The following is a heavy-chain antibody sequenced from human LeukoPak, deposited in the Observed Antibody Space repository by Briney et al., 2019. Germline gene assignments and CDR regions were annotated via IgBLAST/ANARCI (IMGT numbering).Heavy chain of an antibody. CDR2: ISSNGGST. Sequence: GGSLRLSCSASGFTFSSYAMHLVRQAPGKGLEYVSVISSNGGSTYCADSVKGRFTISRDNSKNTLYLQMSSLRAEDTAVYYCVKDLQRGGGYWGQGTLVSVSS. CDR1: GFTFSSYA. J-gene: IGHJ4*02. V-gene: IGHV3-64D*09. D-gene: IGHD3-16*01. CDR3: VKDLQRGGGY.